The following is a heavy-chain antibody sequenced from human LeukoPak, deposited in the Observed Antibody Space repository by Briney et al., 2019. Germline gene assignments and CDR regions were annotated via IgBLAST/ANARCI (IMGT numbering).Heavy chain of an antibody. D-gene: IGHD2-8*01. CDR2: ISSSGTTI. CDR1: GLTFSSYE. Sequence: GGSLRLSCAASGLTFSSYEMNWVRQAPGKGLEWVSYISSSGTTIYYADSVKGRFTISRDNAQNSLYLQMNSLRAEDTAVYYCARVVLVDYAFDIGGQGTVVTVSS. V-gene: IGHV3-48*03. CDR3: ARVVLVDYAFDI. J-gene: IGHJ3*02.